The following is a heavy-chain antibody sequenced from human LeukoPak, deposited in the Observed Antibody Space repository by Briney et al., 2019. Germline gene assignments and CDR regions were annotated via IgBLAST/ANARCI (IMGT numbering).Heavy chain of an antibody. V-gene: IGHV4-30-2*01. D-gene: IGHD2-2*01. CDR1: GGSISSYS. CDR3: ARARPRYCSSTSCYEEVGMDV. J-gene: IGHJ6*02. Sequence: PSETLSLTCTVSGGSISSYSWSWIRQPPGKGLEWIGYIYHSGSTYYNPSLKSRVTISVDRSKNQFSLKLSSVTAADTAVYYCARARPRYCSSTSCYEEVGMDVWGQGTTVTVSS. CDR2: IYHSGST.